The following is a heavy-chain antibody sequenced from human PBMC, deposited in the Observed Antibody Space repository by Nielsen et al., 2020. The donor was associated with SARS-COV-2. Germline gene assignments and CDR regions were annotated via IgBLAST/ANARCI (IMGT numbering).Heavy chain of an antibody. D-gene: IGHD2-15*01. CDR1: GFTFDDYA. J-gene: IGHJ4*02. Sequence: SLKISCAASGFTFDDYAMHWVRQAPGKGLEWVSGISWNSGSIGYADSVKGRFTISRDNAKNSLYLQMNSLRAEDTALYYCAKLPGSYDPFDYWGQGTLVTVSS. CDR3: AKLPGSYDPFDY. CDR2: ISWNSGSI. V-gene: IGHV3-9*01.